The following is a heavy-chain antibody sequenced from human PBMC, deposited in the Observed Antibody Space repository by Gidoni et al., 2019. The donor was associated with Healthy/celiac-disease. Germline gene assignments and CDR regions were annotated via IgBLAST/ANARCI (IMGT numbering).Heavy chain of an antibody. J-gene: IGHJ4*02. CDR1: GCTFSSSA. CDR3: ASIAAIWGPFDY. D-gene: IGHD2-2*02. CDR2: IIPIFGTA. Sequence: QVQLVQSGAEVKKPGSSVKVSCKASGCTFSSSAISWVRQAPGQGLEWMGGIIPIFGTANYAQKFQGRVTITADESTSTAYMELSSLRSEDTAVYYCASIAAIWGPFDYWGQGTLVTVSS. V-gene: IGHV1-69*01.